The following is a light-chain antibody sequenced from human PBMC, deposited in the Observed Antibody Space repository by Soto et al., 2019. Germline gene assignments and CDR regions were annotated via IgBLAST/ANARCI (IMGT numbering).Light chain of an antibody. CDR3: QQYRRPPQT. Sequence: AYIYCSSSETVTGKYLAWCQQKAGQAPRLLIFAASNRATGIPDRFSGSGSGTDFTLTIARLEPEDFAVYYCQQYRRPPQTFGPGTKVDIK. J-gene: IGKJ1*01. CDR1: ETVTGKY. V-gene: IGKV3-20*01. CDR2: AAS.